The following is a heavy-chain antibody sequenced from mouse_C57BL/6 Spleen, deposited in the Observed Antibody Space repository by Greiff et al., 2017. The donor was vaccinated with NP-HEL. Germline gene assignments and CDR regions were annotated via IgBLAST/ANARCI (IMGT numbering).Heavy chain of an antibody. J-gene: IGHJ1*03. CDR3: ARGGMVKDFDV. D-gene: IGHD2-3*01. CDR2: INYDGSST. V-gene: IGHV5-16*01. Sequence: VPEKGLEWVANINYDGSSTYYLDSLKSRFIISRDNAKNILYLQMSSLKSEDTATYYCARGGMVKDFDVWGTGTTVTVSS.